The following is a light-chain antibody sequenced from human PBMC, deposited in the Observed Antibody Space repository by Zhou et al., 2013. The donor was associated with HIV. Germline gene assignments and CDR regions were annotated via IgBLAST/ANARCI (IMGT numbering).Light chain of an antibody. J-gene: IGKJ1*01. CDR3: QHYGNSPPWT. CDR1: QSVSSSY. Sequence: EIVLTQSPGTLSLSPGERATLSCRASQSVSSSYLAWYQQKAGQAPRLLMYGASSRATGIPDRFSGSASGTDFTLTISRLEPEDFAVYYCQHYGNSPPWTFGQGTKVEIK. V-gene: IGKV3-20*01. CDR2: GAS.